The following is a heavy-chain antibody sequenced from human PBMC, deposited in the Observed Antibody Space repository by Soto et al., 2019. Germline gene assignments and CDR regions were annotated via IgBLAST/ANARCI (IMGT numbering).Heavy chain of an antibody. J-gene: IGHJ1*01. Sequence: GGSLRLSCAASGFTFSRYAMHWVRQAPGKGLEWVAVISYDGSNKYYADSVKGRFTISRDNSKNTLYLQMNSLRAEDTAVYYCARDQRTYYYGSGTLVYFQHWGQGTLVTVSS. CDR1: GFTFSRYA. CDR2: ISYDGSNK. V-gene: IGHV3-30-3*01. CDR3: ARDQRTYYYGSGTLVYFQH. D-gene: IGHD3-10*01.